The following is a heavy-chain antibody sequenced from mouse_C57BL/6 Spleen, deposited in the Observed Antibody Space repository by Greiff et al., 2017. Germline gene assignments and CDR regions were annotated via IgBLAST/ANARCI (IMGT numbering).Heavy chain of an antibody. CDR2: INPNTGGT. CDR1: GYTFTDYY. V-gene: IGHV1-26*01. Sequence: EVQLQQSGPELVKPGASVKISCKASGYTFTDYYMNWVKQSHGKSLEWIGDINPNTGGTSYNQKFKGKATLTVDKSSSTAYMELRSLTSEDAAVYYCARWGDGYPYYAMDYWGQGTSVTVSS. J-gene: IGHJ4*01. CDR3: ARWGDGYPYYAMDY. D-gene: IGHD2-3*01.